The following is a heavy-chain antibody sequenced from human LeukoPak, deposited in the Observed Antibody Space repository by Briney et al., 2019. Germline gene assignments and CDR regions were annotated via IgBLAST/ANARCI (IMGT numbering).Heavy chain of an antibody. V-gene: IGHV4-38-2*02. J-gene: IGHJ4*02. CDR3: VRYCSRTTCYTRAVDY. Sequence: PSETLSLTCTVSGYSITSGYNWASIRQPPGKVLEWSGSIYHSWSDYYNPSLKSQFTISVDTSKTQFSPKLSSVTAAGTAVYYCVRYCSRTTCYTRAVDYWGQGTLVTVSS. CDR2: IYHSWSD. CDR1: GYSITSGYN. D-gene: IGHD2-2*02.